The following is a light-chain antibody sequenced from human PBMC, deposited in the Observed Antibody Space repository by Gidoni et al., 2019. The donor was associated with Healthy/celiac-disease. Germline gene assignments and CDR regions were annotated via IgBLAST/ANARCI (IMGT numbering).Light chain of an antibody. Sequence: ELVLTQSPATLSLSPGERATLSCRASQSVSSYLAWYQQKPGQAPRLLIYDASNRATGIPARFSGSGSGTDFTLTISSLEPEDFAVYYCQQRSNWPRLTFXGXTKVEIK. CDR1: QSVSSY. CDR2: DAS. J-gene: IGKJ4*01. CDR3: QQRSNWPRLT. V-gene: IGKV3-11*01.